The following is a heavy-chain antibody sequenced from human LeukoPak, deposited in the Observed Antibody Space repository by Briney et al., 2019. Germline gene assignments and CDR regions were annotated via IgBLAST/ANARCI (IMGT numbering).Heavy chain of an antibody. CDR2: IYYSGST. CDR1: VGSISSYY. V-gene: IGHV4-59*01. J-gene: IGHJ4*02. CDR3: ARGDYFDY. Sequence: PSEALSLTCTVSVGSISSYYWSWIRQPPGKGLEWIWYIYYSGSTNYNPSLKSRVTISVDTSKNQFSLKLSSVTAADTAVYYCARGDYFDYWGQGTLVTVSS.